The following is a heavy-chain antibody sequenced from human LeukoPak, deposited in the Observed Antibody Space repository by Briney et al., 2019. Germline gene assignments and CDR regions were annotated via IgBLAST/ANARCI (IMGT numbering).Heavy chain of an antibody. D-gene: IGHD3-22*01. Sequence: SETLSLTCAVSLGSLNSYFWTWLRQPAGKGLEWIGRVSDTGRAYYNPSLESRVTISLDTSKNQFSLKVTSVTAADTAVYYCARGFTYYYDLPFDPWGQGTLVTVSS. CDR3: ARGFTYYYDLPFDP. CDR2: VSDTGRA. V-gene: IGHV4-4*07. J-gene: IGHJ5*02. CDR1: LGSLNSYF.